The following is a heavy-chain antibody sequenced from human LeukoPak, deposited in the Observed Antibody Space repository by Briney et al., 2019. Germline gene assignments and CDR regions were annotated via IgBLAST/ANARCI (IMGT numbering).Heavy chain of an antibody. V-gene: IGHV1-58*02. CDR1: GFTFTSSA. J-gene: IGHJ6*03. CDR3: AADYSGWPFYYMDV. Sequence: GASVKVSCKASGFTFTSSAMQWVRQARGQRFEWIGWIVVGSGNTNYAQKFQERVTITRDMSTSTAYMELSSLRSEDTAVYYCAADYSGWPFYYMDVWGKGTTVTVSS. CDR2: IVVGSGNT. D-gene: IGHD6-19*01.